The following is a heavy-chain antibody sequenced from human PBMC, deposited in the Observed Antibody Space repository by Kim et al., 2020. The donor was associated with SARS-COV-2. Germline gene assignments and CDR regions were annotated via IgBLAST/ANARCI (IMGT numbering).Heavy chain of an antibody. CDR2: IWYDGSNK. D-gene: IGHD3-22*01. CDR3: AKGRGYYYDSSGLGGCDY. V-gene: IGHV3-33*06. J-gene: IGHJ4*02. Sequence: GGSLRLSCAASGFTFSSYGMHWVRQAPGKGLEWVAVIWYDGSNKYYADSVKGRFTISRDNSKNTLYLQMNRLRAEDTAVYYCAKGRGYYYDSSGLGGCDYWGQGTLVTASS. CDR1: GFTFSSYG.